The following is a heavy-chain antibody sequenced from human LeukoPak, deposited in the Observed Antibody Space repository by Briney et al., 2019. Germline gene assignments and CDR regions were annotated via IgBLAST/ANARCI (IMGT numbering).Heavy chain of an antibody. J-gene: IGHJ4*02. D-gene: IGHD2-2*01. CDR3: AKGNPGYCSSTSCYPLDY. V-gene: IGHV3-30*02. CDR1: GFTFSSYG. CDR2: IRYDGSNK. Sequence: GGSLRLSCAASGFTFSSYGMHWVRQAPGKGLEWVAFIRYDGSNKYYADSVKGRFTISRDNSKNTLYLQMNSLRAEDTAVYYCAKGNPGYCSSTSCYPLDYWGQGTLVTVSP.